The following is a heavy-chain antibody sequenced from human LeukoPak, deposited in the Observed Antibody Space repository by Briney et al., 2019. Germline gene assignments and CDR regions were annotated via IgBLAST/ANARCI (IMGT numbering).Heavy chain of an antibody. CDR1: EFTFSNYG. CDR3: AKEHGSGSYFDY. V-gene: IGHV3-30*02. J-gene: IGHJ4*02. Sequence: GGSLRLSCAASEFTFSNYGMHWVRQAPGKGLKWVAFIQYDGSNKYYGNSVKGRFTISGDTSKNTLYLQMNSLRAEDTAVYYCAKEHGSGSYFDYWGQGTLVTVSS. CDR2: IQYDGSNK. D-gene: IGHD3-10*01.